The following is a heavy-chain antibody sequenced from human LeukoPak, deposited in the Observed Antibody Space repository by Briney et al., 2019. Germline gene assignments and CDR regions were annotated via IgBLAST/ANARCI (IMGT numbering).Heavy chain of an antibody. CDR2: FDPEDGET. D-gene: IGHD3-9*01. Sequence: ASVKVSCKASGYTFTGYYMHWVRQAPGKGLEWMGGFDPEDGETIYAQKFQGRVTMTEDTSTDTAYMELSSLRSEDTAVYYCATHDILTGYIYWGQGTLVTVSS. V-gene: IGHV1-24*01. CDR3: ATHDILTGYIY. CDR1: GYTFTGYY. J-gene: IGHJ4*02.